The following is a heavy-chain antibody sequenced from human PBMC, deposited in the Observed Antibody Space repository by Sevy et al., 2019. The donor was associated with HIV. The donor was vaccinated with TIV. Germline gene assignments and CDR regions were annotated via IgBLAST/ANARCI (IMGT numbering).Heavy chain of an antibody. V-gene: IGHV1-18*01. D-gene: IGHD3-22*01. CDR2: ISTYSGET. CDR1: GYTFTTYP. Sequence: ASVKVSCKASGYTFTTYPISWVRQAPGQGLEWMGWISTYSGETRDAQKFQGRATMTTDTSTSTAYLDLRSLRSDDTALYYCARDSDGSGHYYADFFDYWGQGTLVTVSS. J-gene: IGHJ4*02. CDR3: ARDSDGSGHYYADFFDY.